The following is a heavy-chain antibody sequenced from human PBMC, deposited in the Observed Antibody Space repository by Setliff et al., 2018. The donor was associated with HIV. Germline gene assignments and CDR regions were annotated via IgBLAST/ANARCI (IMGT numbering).Heavy chain of an antibody. CDR2: RYPRGDGT. V-gene: IGHV1-69-2*01. CDR1: GYTFTDRF. D-gene: IGHD3-16*01. J-gene: IGHJ4*01. Sequence: ASVKVSCKASGYTFTDRFITWFQQAPGKGLEWMGRRYPRGDGTIYAERFRGRLTFSADTSTHTGYMQLDNLKSEDTAMYFCAAGPVSWGQYFWGHGTLVTVSS. CDR3: AAGPVSWGQYF.